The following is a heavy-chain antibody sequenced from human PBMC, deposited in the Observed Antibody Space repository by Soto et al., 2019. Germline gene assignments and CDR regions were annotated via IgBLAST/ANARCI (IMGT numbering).Heavy chain of an antibody. CDR2: ISGSGGST. V-gene: IGHV3-23*01. CDR1: GFTFSSYA. CDR3: AKDLGYYDILTGYYGPQGDY. D-gene: IGHD3-9*01. Sequence: GGSLRLSCAASGFTFSSYAMSWVRQAQGKGLEWVSAISGSGGSTYYADSVKGRFTISRDNSKNTLYLQMNSLRAEDTAVYYCAKDLGYYDILTGYYGPQGDYWGQGTLVTVSS. J-gene: IGHJ4*02.